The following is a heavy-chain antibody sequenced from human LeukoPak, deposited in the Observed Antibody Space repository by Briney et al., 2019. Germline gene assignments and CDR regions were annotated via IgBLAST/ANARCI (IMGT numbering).Heavy chain of an antibody. CDR3: AKDIEPAGLFLDY. J-gene: IGHJ4*02. CDR2: IKYDGGEK. CDR1: GFTFSSYW. V-gene: IGHV3-7*04. D-gene: IGHD6-13*01. Sequence: AGGSLRLSCAASGFTFSSYWMTWVRQAPGKGLDWVANIKYDGGEKDYVDSVKGRFTISRDNAKNSLYLQMNSLRAEDTAVYYCAKDIEPAGLFLDYWGQGTRVTVSS.